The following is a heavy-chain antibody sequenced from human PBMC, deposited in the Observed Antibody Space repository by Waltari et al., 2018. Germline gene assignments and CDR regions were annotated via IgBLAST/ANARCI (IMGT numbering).Heavy chain of an antibody. CDR1: GFTFSTYW. CDR3: SRGAGGYFDP. J-gene: IGHJ5*02. Sequence: EVQLVQSGGGLVQPGGSLRLSCAASGFTFSTYWMHWVRQVPGKGLVWVARIVSDGSSVTYADFVQGRFSISRDNAKNMLYLQMDSLRTEDTAVYYCSRGAGGYFDPWGQGTLVTVSS. CDR2: IVSDGSSV. D-gene: IGHD1-26*01. V-gene: IGHV3-74*01.